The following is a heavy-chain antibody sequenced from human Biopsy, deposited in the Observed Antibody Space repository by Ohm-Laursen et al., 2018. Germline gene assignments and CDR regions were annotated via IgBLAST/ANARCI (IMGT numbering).Heavy chain of an antibody. V-gene: IGHV4-31*03. CDR2: INHRGST. J-gene: IGHJ6*02. CDR1: GVSINTGGYY. Sequence: SQTLSLTCTVSGVSINTGGYYWTWIHQPPGKGLEWIGEINHRGSTNYNPSLKSRVTISVDTSKNQFSLKLRSVTAADTAVYYCARAVDYYDPYYYYGLDVWGQGTTVTVSS. CDR3: ARAVDYYDPYYYYGLDV. D-gene: IGHD3-16*01.